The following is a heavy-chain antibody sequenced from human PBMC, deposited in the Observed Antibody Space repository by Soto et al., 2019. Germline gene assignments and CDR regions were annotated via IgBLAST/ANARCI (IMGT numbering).Heavy chain of an antibody. V-gene: IGHV3-7*01. CDR3: VRDDVGVGIDY. J-gene: IGHJ4*02. D-gene: IGHD1-26*01. Sequence: GGSLRLSCAASGFTFSSFWMSWVRQAPGKGLEWVAKIKEDGSEKSYVDSVKGRFTISRDNAKNTVYLQMISLRAEDTAVYYCVRDDVGVGIDYWGLGTLVTVSS. CDR2: IKEDGSEK. CDR1: GFTFSSFW.